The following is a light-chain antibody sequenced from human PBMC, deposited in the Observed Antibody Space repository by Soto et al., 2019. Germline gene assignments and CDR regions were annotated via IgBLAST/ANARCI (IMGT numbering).Light chain of an antibody. V-gene: IGLV2-8*01. J-gene: IGLJ1*01. CDR2: EVN. CDR3: SSYAGSNNPLV. CDR1: SSDVGGYNY. Sequence: QSALTQPPSASGSPGQSVTISCTGTSSDVGGYNYVSWYQQHPGKAPKFMIYEVNKRPSGVPDRFSGSKSGNTASLTVSGLQAEDEAVYYCSSYAGSNNPLVFGTGTKLTVL.